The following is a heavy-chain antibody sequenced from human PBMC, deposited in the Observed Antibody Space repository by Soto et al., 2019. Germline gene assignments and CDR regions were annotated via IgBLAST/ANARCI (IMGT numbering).Heavy chain of an antibody. J-gene: IGHJ6*03. CDR1: EFTFSRHG. D-gene: IGHD3-10*01. CDR2: IWCDGSNE. Sequence: QVQLVESGGGVVQPGRSLRLSCAASEFTFSRHGMHWVRQAPGKGLQWVGVIWCDGSNEVYADSAKGRFIISRDNSKNILYLQMNSLRAEDTAVYYCARERTFGDNKHNYMDVWGTGITVTVSS. V-gene: IGHV3-33*01. CDR3: ARERTFGDNKHNYMDV.